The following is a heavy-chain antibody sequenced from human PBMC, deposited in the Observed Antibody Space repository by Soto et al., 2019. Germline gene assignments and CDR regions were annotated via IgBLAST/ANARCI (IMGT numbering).Heavy chain of an antibody. J-gene: IGHJ6*03. CDR1: GGSISSYY. CDR2: IYYSGST. Sequence: QVQLQESGPGLVKPSETLSLTCTVSGGSISSYYWSWIRQPPGKGLEWIGYIYYSGSTNYNPSLTSRVTISVDTSKNQFSLKLSSVTAADTAVYYCARRLGSWYYYMDVWGKGTTVTVSS. CDR3: ARRLGSWYYYMDV. D-gene: IGHD3-10*01. V-gene: IGHV4-59*08.